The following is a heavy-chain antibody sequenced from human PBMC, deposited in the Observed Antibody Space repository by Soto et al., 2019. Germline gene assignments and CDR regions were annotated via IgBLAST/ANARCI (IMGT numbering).Heavy chain of an antibody. CDR3: ARHMVRGVIYDAFDI. CDR1: GYTFTGYY. V-gene: IGHV1-2*04. Sequence: ASVKVSCKASGYTFTGYYMHWVRQAPGQGLEWMGWINPNSGGTNYAQKFQGWVTMTRDTSISTAYMELSRLRSDDTAVYYCARHMVRGVIYDAFDIWGQGTMVTVSS. CDR2: INPNSGGT. D-gene: IGHD3-10*01. J-gene: IGHJ3*02.